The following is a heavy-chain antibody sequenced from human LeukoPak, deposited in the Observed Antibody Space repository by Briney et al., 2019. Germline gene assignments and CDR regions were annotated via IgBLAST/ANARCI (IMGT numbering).Heavy chain of an antibody. J-gene: IGHJ4*02. CDR1: GFTFSSYA. CDR3: ATFNNFANG. D-gene: IGHD1-1*01. V-gene: IGHV3-23*01. Sequence: GGSLRLSCAASGFTFSSYAMSWVRQAPGKGLEWVSAISGSGGSTYYADSVKGRFTISRDNAKKSLYLQMNSLRVEDTAVYYCATFNNFANGWGQGTLVTVSS. CDR2: ISGSGGST.